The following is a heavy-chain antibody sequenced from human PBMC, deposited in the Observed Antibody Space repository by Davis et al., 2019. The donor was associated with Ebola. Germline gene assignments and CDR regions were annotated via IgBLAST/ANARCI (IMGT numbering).Heavy chain of an antibody. Sequence: PSETLSLTCTVSGGSVSSGSYYWSWIRQPPGKGLEWIGSIYYSGSTYYNPSLKSRVTISVDTSKNQFSLKLSSVTAADTAVYYCARSSAAAGLDYWGQGTLVTVSS. CDR2: IYYSGST. CDR1: GGSVSSGSYY. V-gene: IGHV4-39*01. CDR3: ARSSAAAGLDY. D-gene: IGHD6-13*01. J-gene: IGHJ4*02.